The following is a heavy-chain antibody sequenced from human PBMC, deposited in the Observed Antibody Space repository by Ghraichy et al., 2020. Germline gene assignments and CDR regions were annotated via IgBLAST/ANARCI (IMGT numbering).Heavy chain of an antibody. CDR3: ARDKAWRDGLQRYFDY. CDR1: GYTFTSYY. CDR2: INPSGGST. Sequence: ASVKVSCKASGYTFTSYYMHWVRQAPGQGLEWMGIINPSGGSTSYAQKFQGRVTMTRDTSTSTVYMELSSLRSEDTAVYYCARDKAWRDGLQRYFDYWGQGTLVTVSS. D-gene: IGHD5-24*01. J-gene: IGHJ4*02. V-gene: IGHV1-46*01.